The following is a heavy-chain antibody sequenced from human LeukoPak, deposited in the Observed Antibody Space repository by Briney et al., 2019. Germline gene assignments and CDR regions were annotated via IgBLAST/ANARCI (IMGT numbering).Heavy chain of an antibody. D-gene: IGHD6-13*01. J-gene: IGHJ6*02. CDR1: GGSISSGSYY. Sequence: PSQTLSLTCTVSGGSISSGSYYWGWVRQPAGTGLEWLGRIYTSGSTNYNPSLKSRVTISVDTSKNQFSLKLTSVTAPDTAVYYCARPPRAPGTYYYYYGMDVWGQGTTVTVSS. CDR2: IYTSGST. V-gene: IGHV4-61*02. CDR3: ARPPRAPGTYYYYYGMDV.